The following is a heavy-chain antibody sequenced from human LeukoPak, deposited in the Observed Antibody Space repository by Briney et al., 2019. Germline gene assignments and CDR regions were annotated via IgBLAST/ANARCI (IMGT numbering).Heavy chain of an antibody. CDR1: GYTFTGYY. J-gene: IGHJ6*03. CDR2: INPSSGGT. Sequence: GASVKVSCKASGYTFTGYYMHLVRQAPGQGLEWMGRINPSSGGTNYAQKFQGRVTMTRDTSISTAYMELSRLRSDDTAVYYCARRKWDGERPYYMDVWGKGTTVTVSS. CDR3: ARRKWDGERPYYMDV. D-gene: IGHD1-26*01. V-gene: IGHV1-2*06.